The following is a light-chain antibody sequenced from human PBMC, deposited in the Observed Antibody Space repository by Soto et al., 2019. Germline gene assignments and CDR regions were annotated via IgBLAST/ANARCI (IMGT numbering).Light chain of an antibody. CDR3: QHYGSSPET. V-gene: IGKV3-20*01. CDR1: QSASSSY. CDR2: GAS. Sequence: EIVLTQSPGTLSLSPGERATLSCRASQSASSSYLAWYQQKPGQAPRLLIYGASSRATGIPDRFSGSGSGTDFTLTISRLEPEDFAVYYCQHYGSSPETFGQGTKVDIK. J-gene: IGKJ1*01.